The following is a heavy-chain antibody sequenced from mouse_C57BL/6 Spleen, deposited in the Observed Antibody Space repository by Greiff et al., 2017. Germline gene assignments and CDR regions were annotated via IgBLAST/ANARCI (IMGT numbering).Heavy chain of an antibody. CDR2: ISSGGSYT. CDR1: GFTFSSYG. D-gene: IGHD1-1*01. V-gene: IGHV5-6*01. CDR3: ARPPTVASEGYFDV. J-gene: IGHJ1*03. Sequence: EVKLMESGGELVKPGGSLKLSCAASGFTFSSYGMSWVRQTPDKRLEWVATISSGGSYTYYPDSVKGRFTISRDNAKNTLYLQISSLKSEDTAMYYCARPPTVASEGYFDVWGTGTTVTVSS.